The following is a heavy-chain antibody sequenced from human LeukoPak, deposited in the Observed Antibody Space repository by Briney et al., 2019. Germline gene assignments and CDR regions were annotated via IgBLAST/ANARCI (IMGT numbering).Heavy chain of an antibody. Sequence: GGSLRLSCAASGFTVSSNYMSWVRQAPGKGLEWVSAISGSGGSTYYADSVKGRFTISRDNSKNTLYLQMNSLRAEDTAVYYCAKDGSSGYYLTGNWFDPWGQGTLVTVSS. CDR2: ISGSGGST. J-gene: IGHJ5*02. D-gene: IGHD3-22*01. CDR1: GFTVSSNY. V-gene: IGHV3-23*01. CDR3: AKDGSSGYYLTGNWFDP.